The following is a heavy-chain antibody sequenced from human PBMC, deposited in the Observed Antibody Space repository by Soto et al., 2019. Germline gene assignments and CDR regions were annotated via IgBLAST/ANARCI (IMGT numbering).Heavy chain of an antibody. Sequence: GGSLRLSCAASGFTFSSYGMHWVRQAPGKGLEWVAVIWYDGSNKYYADSVKGRFTISRDNSKNTLYLQMNSLRAEDTAVYYCARDLGSGSRTISKNYYYYGMDVWGQGTTVTVSS. CDR1: GFTFSSYG. CDR3: ARDLGSGSRTISKNYYYYGMDV. D-gene: IGHD3-10*01. V-gene: IGHV3-33*01. CDR2: IWYDGSNK. J-gene: IGHJ6*02.